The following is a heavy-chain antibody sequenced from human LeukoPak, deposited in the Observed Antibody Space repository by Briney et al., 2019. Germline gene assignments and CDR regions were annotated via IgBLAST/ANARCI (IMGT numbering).Heavy chain of an antibody. J-gene: IGHJ4*02. CDR3: AKSDIVVVPAAIPDY. V-gene: IGHV3-30*02. CDR1: GFTFSSYG. CDR2: IRYDGSNK. D-gene: IGHD2-2*01. Sequence: PGGSLRLSCAASGFTFSSYGMHWVRQAPGKGLEWVAFIRYDGSNKYYADSVKGRFTISRDNSKNTLYLQMNSLRAEDTAVYYCAKSDIVVVPAAIPDYWGQGTLVTVSS.